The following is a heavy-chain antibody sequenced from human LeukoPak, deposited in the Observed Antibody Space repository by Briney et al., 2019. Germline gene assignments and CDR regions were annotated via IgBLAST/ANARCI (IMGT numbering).Heavy chain of an antibody. V-gene: IGHV4-59*05. CDR3: GRSLAEAFDI. CDR1: GFTFSTSW. Sequence: PGGSLRLSCAASGFTFSTSWMHWVRQAPGKGLEWIGSIYYSGSTYYNPSLKSRVTISVDTSKNQFSLKLSSVTGADTAVYYCGRSLAEAFDIWGQGTMVTVSS. J-gene: IGHJ3*02. CDR2: IYYSGST. D-gene: IGHD1-14*01.